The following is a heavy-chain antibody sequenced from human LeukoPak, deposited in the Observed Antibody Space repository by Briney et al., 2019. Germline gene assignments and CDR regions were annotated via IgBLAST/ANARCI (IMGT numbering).Heavy chain of an antibody. J-gene: IGHJ4*02. V-gene: IGHV3-23*01. Sequence: PGGSLRLSCAASGFTFSSYAMSWVRQAPGKGLEWVSAISGSGGSTYYADSVKGRFTISRDNSKNTLYLQMNSLRAEDTAVYYCAKWPSKWELTYYFDYWGQGTLVTVSS. D-gene: IGHD1-26*01. CDR2: ISGSGGST. CDR3: AKWPSKWELTYYFDY. CDR1: GFTFSSYA.